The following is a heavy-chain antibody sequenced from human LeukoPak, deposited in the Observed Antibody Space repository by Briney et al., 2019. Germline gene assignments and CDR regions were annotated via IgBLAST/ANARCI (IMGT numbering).Heavy chain of an antibody. CDR2: ISPNNGKT. Sequence: ASVKVSCKAFGYTFDTSSISGVRQAPGQRREWMGWISPNNGKTHYAQGGQGRVTMTTDTSRSTAYMELRSLRSDDTAVYYCTRVRNSNNWWGAFDIWGQGTMVTVSS. CDR3: TRVRNSNNWWGAFDI. J-gene: IGHJ3*02. CDR1: GYTFDTSS. V-gene: IGHV1-18*01. D-gene: IGHD1-1*01.